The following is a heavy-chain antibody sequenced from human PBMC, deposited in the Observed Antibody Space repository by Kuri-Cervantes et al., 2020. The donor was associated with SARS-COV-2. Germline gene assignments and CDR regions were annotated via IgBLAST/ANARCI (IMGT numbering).Heavy chain of an antibody. V-gene: IGHV1-2*04. CDR2: INPNSGGT. CDR1: GYTFTGYY. D-gene: IGHD2-15*01. Sequence: ASVKVSCKASGYTFTGYYMHWVRQAPGQGLEWMGWINPNSGGTNYAQKFQGWVTMTRDTSISTAYMELSRLRSDDTAVYYCARDHLGSSDYSRHDAFDIWGQGTMVTGSS. J-gene: IGHJ3*02. CDR3: ARDHLGSSDYSRHDAFDI.